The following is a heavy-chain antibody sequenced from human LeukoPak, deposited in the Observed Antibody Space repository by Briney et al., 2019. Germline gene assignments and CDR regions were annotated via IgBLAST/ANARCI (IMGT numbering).Heavy chain of an antibody. V-gene: IGHV1-69*13. Sequence: SVKVSCKASGGTFSSYAISWVRQAPGQGLEWMGGIIPIFGTANYAQKLQGRVTITADESTSTAYMELSSLRSEDTAVYYCARDRFEDTAMVTRAFDIWGQGTMVTVSS. CDR2: IIPIFGTA. D-gene: IGHD5-18*01. CDR1: GGTFSSYA. CDR3: ARDRFEDTAMVTRAFDI. J-gene: IGHJ3*02.